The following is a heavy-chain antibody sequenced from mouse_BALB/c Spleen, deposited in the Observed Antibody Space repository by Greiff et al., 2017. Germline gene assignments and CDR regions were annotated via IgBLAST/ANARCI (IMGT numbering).Heavy chain of an antibody. Sequence: QVQLQQSGPELVKPGASVKISCKASGYTFTDYYINWVKQKPGQGLEWIGWIYPGSGNTKYNEKFKGKATLTVDTSSSTAYMQLSSLTSEDTAVYFCARRGKLLRSPYWYFDVWGAGTTVTVSS. D-gene: IGHD1-1*01. CDR1: GYTFTDYY. CDR3: ARRGKLLRSPYWYFDV. CDR2: IYPGSGNT. J-gene: IGHJ1*01. V-gene: IGHV1-84*02.